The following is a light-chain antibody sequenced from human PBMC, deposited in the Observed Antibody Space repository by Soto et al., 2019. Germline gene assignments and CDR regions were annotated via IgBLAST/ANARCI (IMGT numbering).Light chain of an antibody. CDR2: DVS. J-gene: IGLJ1*01. CDR1: SSDVGNYNY. CDR3: SSYTSTSTLLYL. Sequence: QSALTEPASVSGSPGQSITISCTGTSSDVGNYNYVSWYQQHPGKAPKLMIYDVSNRPSGLSNRFSGSKSGDTASLTISGLQAEDEADYYCSSYTSTSTLLYLFGTGTKLTVL. V-gene: IGLV2-14*01.